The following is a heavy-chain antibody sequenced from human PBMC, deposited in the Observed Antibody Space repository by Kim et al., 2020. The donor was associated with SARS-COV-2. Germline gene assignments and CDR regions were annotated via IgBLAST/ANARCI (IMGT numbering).Heavy chain of an antibody. D-gene: IGHD6-13*01. Sequence: SETLSLTCTVSGGSISSSSYYWGWIRQPPGKGLEWIGSIYYSGSTYYNPSLKSRVTISVDTSKNQFSLKLSSVTAADTAVYYCARQHGGSSWNFYYYYYMDVWGKGTTVTVSS. CDR3: ARQHGGSSWNFYYYYYMDV. CDR1: GGSISSSSYY. J-gene: IGHJ6*03. V-gene: IGHV4-39*01. CDR2: IYYSGST.